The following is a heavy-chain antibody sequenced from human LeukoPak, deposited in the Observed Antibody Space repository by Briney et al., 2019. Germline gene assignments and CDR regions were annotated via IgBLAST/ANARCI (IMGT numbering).Heavy chain of an antibody. V-gene: IGHV3-30*03. Sequence: QPGRSLRLSCAASGFTFSSYGMHWVRQAPGKGLEWVAVISYDGSDKYSADSVKGRFTISRDNSKNTLYLQMNSLRAEDTAVYYCASDVGRSLNYFDYWGQGTLVTVSS. CDR2: ISYDGSDK. CDR3: ASDVGRSLNYFDY. CDR1: GFTFSSYG. D-gene: IGHD1-26*01. J-gene: IGHJ4*02.